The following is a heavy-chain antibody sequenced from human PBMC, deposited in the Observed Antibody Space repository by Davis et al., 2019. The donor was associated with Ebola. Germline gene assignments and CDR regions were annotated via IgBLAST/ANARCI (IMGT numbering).Heavy chain of an antibody. J-gene: IGHJ6*02. CDR3: ARETEDDILTGYGMDV. CDR2: ISGSGGST. D-gene: IGHD3-9*01. CDR1: GFTFSSYA. Sequence: GGSLRLSCAASGFTFSSYAMSWVRQAPGKGLEWVSAISGSGGSTYYADSVKGRFTISRDNSKNTLYLQMNSLRAEDTAVYYCARETEDDILTGYGMDVWGQGTTVTVSS. V-gene: IGHV3-23*01.